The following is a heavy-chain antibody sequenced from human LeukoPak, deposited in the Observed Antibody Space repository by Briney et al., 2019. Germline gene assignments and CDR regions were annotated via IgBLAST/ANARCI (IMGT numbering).Heavy chain of an antibody. Sequence: SETLSLTCTVSGGSISSYYWSWIRQPPGKGLEWIGSICSGGNICSNPSLESRVTISVDSSRSHFFLQLTSVTAADTAVYFCARDGPWKSDYWGQGTLVTVSS. V-gene: IGHV4-59*05. J-gene: IGHJ4*02. CDR3: ARDGPWKSDY. CDR1: GGSISSYY. CDR2: ICSGGNI. D-gene: IGHD5-24*01.